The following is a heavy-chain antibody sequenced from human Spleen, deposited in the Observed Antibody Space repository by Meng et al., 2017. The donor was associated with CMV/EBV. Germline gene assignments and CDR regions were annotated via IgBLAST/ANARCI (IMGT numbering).Heavy chain of an antibody. CDR1: GYTFTSYD. J-gene: IGHJ4*02. D-gene: IGHD3-3*01. Sequence: ASVKVSCKASGYTFTSYDINWVRQATGQGLEWMGWMNPNSGNTGYAQKFQGRVTMTRNTSISTAYMELSSLRSEDTAVYYCARAAVLFLEGWGNYFDYWGQGTLVTVSS. CDR3: ARAAVLFLEGWGNYFDY. V-gene: IGHV1-8*01. CDR2: MNPNSGNT.